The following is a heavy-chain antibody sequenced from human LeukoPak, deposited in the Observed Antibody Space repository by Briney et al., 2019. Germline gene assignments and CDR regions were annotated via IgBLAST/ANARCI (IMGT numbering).Heavy chain of an antibody. D-gene: IGHD2-2*02. V-gene: IGHV1-46*01. CDR1: GYTFTGYY. CDR2: INPSGGST. CDR3: AREGPTAGRYTDY. J-gene: IGHJ4*02. Sequence: ASVKVSCKASGYTFTGYYIHWVRQTPGQGLEWMGIINPSGGSTTYAQNFQGRVTMTRDTSTSTAYMEMSSLRSEDTAVYYCAREGPTAGRYTDYWGQGTLVTVSS.